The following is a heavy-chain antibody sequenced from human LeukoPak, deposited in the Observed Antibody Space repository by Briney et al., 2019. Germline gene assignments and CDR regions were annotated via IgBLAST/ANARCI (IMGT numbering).Heavy chain of an antibody. CDR1: GYSISSGYY. V-gene: IGHV4-38-2*02. Sequence: SETLSLTCTVSGYSISSGYYWGWIRQPPGKGLEWIGSIYHSGSTYYNPSLKSRVTISVDTSKNQFSLKLSSVTAADTAVYYCAKILGYSYGQADFWGQGTLVTVSS. CDR2: IYHSGST. CDR3: AKILGYSYGQADF. D-gene: IGHD5-18*01. J-gene: IGHJ4*02.